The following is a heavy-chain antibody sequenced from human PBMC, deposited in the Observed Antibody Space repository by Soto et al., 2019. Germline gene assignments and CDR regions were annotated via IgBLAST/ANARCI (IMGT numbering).Heavy chain of an antibody. CDR2: INHSGST. CDR1: GGSFSGYY. CDR3: ARDKITGLFDY. V-gene: IGHV4-34*01. Sequence: QVQLQQWGAGLLKPSETLSLTCAVYGGSFSGYYWTWIRQPPGTGLEWIGEINHSGSTNYNPSLKSRVTISVDTSTNQFSPELTSVTAADRAVYYCARDKITGLFDYWGKGTLVTVSS. D-gene: IGHD2-8*02. J-gene: IGHJ4*02.